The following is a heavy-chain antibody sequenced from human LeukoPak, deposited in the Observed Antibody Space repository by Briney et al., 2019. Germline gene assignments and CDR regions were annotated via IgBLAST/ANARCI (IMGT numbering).Heavy chain of an antibody. CDR2: FSVSDKTT. CDR3: FCLDVDS. D-gene: IGHD3-16*01. V-gene: IGHV3-23*01. Sequence: GGSLRLSCAASGFTFSSYSMSWVRQAPGKGLEWVSGFSVSDKTTYYADSVKGRFIISRDNSENTLYLQIKSLRAEDTAVYYCFCLDVDSWGQGTLVTVSS. J-gene: IGHJ4*02. CDR1: GFTFSSYS.